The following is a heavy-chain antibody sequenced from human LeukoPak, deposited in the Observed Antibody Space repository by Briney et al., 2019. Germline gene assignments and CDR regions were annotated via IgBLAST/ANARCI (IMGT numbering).Heavy chain of an antibody. CDR2: ISGSGGST. Sequence: GGSLRLSCAASGFTFSSYAMSWVRQAPGKGLEWVSAISGSGGSTYYADSVKGRFTISRDNSKNTLYLQMNSLRAEDTAVYYCAKVDSSGWYGWVFDYWGQGTLVTVSS. D-gene: IGHD6-19*01. J-gene: IGHJ4*02. CDR1: GFTFSSYA. CDR3: AKVDSSGWYGWVFDY. V-gene: IGHV3-23*01.